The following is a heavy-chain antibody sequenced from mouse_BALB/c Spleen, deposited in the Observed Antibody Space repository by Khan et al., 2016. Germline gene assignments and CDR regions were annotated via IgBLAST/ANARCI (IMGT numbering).Heavy chain of an antibody. CDR2: KSYSGST. CDR1: GYSITSDYA. Sequence: EVQLQESGPGLVKPSQSLSLTCTVTGYSITSDYAWNWIRQFPGNKLEWMGYKSYSGSTSYNPSLKSRISITRDTSKNKFFLQLNSVTTEDTATYSCATCCCGSSHYAMDYWGQGTSVTVSS. D-gene: IGHD1-1*01. V-gene: IGHV3-2*02. CDR3: ATCCCGSSHYAMDY. J-gene: IGHJ4*01.